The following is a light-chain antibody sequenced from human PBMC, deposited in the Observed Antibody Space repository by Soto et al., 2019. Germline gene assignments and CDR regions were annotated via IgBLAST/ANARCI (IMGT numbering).Light chain of an antibody. Sequence: QSVLTQPASVSGTPGQSITISCTGTISDIGGYNYVSWYQQFPGKAPKHIIVEVSDRPSGVSDRFSGSKSGNTASLTISGLQAEDEADYYCSSYTNKNSYILFGGGTKVTVL. V-gene: IGLV2-14*01. J-gene: IGLJ1*01. CDR3: SSYTNKNSYIL. CDR1: ISDIGGYNY. CDR2: EVS.